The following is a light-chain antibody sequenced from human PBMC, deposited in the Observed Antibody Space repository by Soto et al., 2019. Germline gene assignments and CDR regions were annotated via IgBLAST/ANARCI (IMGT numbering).Light chain of an antibody. Sequence: EIVLTQSPGTLSLSPGERATLSCRASQSVSSSDLAWLQQKPGQSPSLLIYAASRRAAGVPDRFSGSGSGTDFTLTISKLEPEDCAVYCCQQYGSSWTFGQGTKVEI. CDR3: QQYGSSWT. CDR1: QSVSSSD. V-gene: IGKV3-20*01. J-gene: IGKJ1*01. CDR2: AAS.